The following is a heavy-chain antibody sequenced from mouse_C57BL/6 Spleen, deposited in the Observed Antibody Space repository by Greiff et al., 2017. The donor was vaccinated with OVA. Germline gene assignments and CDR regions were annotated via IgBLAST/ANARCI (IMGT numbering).Heavy chain of an antibody. D-gene: IGHD1-2*01. V-gene: IGHV1-19*01. J-gene: IGHJ2*01. CDR1: GYTFTDYY. Sequence: VQLQQPGPVLVKPGASVKMSCKASGYTFTDYYMNWVKQSHGKSLEWIGVINPYNGGTSYNQKFKGKATLTVDKSSSTAYMELNSLTSEDSAVYYCARSDHYRSYFDYWGQGTTLTVSS. CDR3: ARSDHYRSYFDY. CDR2: INPYNGGT.